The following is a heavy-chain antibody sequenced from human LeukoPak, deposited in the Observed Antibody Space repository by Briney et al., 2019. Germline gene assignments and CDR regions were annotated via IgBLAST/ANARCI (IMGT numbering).Heavy chain of an antibody. J-gene: IGHJ4*02. D-gene: IGHD6-13*01. Sequence: GSLRLSCAASGFTFSDYYMSWIRQPPGKGLEWIGEINHSGSTNYNPSLKSRVTISVDTSKNQFSLKLSSVTAADTAVYYCASYTTYRDSSSWRKLKGPFDYWGQGTLVTVSS. CDR2: INHSGST. CDR3: ASYTTYRDSSSWRKLKGPFDY. V-gene: IGHV4-34*01. CDR1: GFTFSDYY.